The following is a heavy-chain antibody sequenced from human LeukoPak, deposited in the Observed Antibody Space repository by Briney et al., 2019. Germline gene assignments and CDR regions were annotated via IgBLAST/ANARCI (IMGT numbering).Heavy chain of an antibody. Sequence: PGGSLRLSCAASGFTFSSYSMNWVRQAPGKGLEWVSYISSSSSTIYYADSVKGRFTISRDNAENSLYLQMNSLRAEDTAVYYCARDASGDLRSFDYWGQGTLVTVSS. CDR2: ISSSSSTI. CDR1: GFTFSSYS. J-gene: IGHJ4*02. CDR3: ARDASGDLRSFDY. V-gene: IGHV3-48*04. D-gene: IGHD2-21*02.